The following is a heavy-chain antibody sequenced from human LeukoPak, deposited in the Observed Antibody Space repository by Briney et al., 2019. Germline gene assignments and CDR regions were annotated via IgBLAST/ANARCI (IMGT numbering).Heavy chain of an antibody. J-gene: IGHJ6*02. CDR2: IYPADSDI. D-gene: IGHD3-3*01. Sequence: GESLKISCKGSGYSINNYWIAWVRQMPGKGLEWMGIIYPADSDIRYSPSFQGQVTISADKSISTAYLQWNSLKASDTAMYYCARQFGVALYGMDVWGQGTTVTVSS. CDR1: GYSINNYW. V-gene: IGHV5-51*01. CDR3: ARQFGVALYGMDV.